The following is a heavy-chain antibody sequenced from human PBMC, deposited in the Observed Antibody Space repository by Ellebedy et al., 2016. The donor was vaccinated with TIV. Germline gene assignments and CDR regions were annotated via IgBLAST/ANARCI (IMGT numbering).Heavy chain of an antibody. CDR3: ASPDISGNFDY. Sequence: AASVQVSCKASGYSFTKYEVHWVRQATGQGLPWMGWMNPNSGNTDYAQKFQGRVTMTRNTSISTAYMELSSLRSEDTAVYYCASPDISGNFDYWGKGTLVTVSS. CDR2: MNPNSGNT. CDR1: GYSFTKYE. D-gene: IGHD3-22*01. J-gene: IGHJ4*02. V-gene: IGHV1-8*01.